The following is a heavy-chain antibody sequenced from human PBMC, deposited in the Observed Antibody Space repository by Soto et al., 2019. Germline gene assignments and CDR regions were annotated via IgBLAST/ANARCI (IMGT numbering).Heavy chain of an antibody. CDR1: RVTFSNSG. CDR3: SIDRHMYDCKGDLAFDM. CDR2: ISYDAKNE. V-gene: IGHV3-30*03. J-gene: IGHJ3*02. Sequence: GGSLRLCCAASRVTFSNSGIDWVRKAPGKGLEWLAVISYDAKNEYFADCVTGLFTVSRDISGDTIYLQLNTLRPEDTAVYYYSIDRHMYDCKGDLAFDMWGQGTLVTVSS. D-gene: IGHD3-22*01.